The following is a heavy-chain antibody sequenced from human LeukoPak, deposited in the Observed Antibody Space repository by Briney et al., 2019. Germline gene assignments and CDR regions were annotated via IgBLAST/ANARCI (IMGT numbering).Heavy chain of an antibody. CDR3: AKYEDSSSWSFEY. J-gene: IGHJ4*02. V-gene: IGHV3-30*02. D-gene: IGHD2-2*01. Sequence: PGGSLRLSCAASGFIFSSYGMHWVRQAPGKGLEWVAFIRYDGSNKYYADSVKGRFTISRDNSKNTLYVQMNSLRAEDTAVYYCAKYEDSSSWSFEYWGQGTLVTVSS. CDR1: GFIFSSYG. CDR2: IRYDGSNK.